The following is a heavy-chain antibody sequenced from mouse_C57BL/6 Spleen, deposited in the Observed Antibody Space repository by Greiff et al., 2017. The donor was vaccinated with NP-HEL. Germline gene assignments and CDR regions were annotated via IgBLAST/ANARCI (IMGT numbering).Heavy chain of an antibody. J-gene: IGHJ4*01. CDR3: TTRWLLRDYAMDY. Sequence: EVKLMESGAELVRPGASVKLSCTASGFNIKDDYMHWVKQRPEQGLEWIGWIDPENGDTEYASKFQGKATITADTSSNTAYLQLSSLTSEDTAVYYCTTRWLLRDYAMDYWGQGTSVTVSS. D-gene: IGHD2-3*01. V-gene: IGHV14-4*01. CDR2: IDPENGDT. CDR1: GFNIKDDY.